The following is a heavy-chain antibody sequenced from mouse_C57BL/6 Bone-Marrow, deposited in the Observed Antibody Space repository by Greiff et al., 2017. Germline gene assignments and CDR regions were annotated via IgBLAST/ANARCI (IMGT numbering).Heavy chain of an antibody. CDR3: AREEAMDY. V-gene: IGHV1-26*01. Sequence: EVQLQQSGPELVKPGASVKISCKASGYTFTDYYMNWVKQSHGKSLEWIGDINPNNGGTSYNQKFKGKATLTVHTSSSTAYMELRSLTSADSAVYYCAREEAMDYWGQGTSVTGSS. J-gene: IGHJ4*01. CDR1: GYTFTDYY. CDR2: INPNNGGT.